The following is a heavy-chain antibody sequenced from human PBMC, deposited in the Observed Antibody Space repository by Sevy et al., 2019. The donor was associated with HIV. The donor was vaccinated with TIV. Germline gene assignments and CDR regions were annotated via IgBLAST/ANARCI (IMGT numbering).Heavy chain of an antibody. V-gene: IGHV1-3*01. CDR1: GYTFTGYA. J-gene: IGHJ6*02. CDR2: INADNGNT. Sequence: ASVKVSCKASGYTFTGYAIHWVRQAPGQRLEWKGWINADNGNTKYSQKFQDRVNLTRDTSANTAYMELSSLGSEDTATYYCARGPAWFGAYGLDVWGLGTTVTVSS. D-gene: IGHD3-10*01. CDR3: ARGPAWFGAYGLDV.